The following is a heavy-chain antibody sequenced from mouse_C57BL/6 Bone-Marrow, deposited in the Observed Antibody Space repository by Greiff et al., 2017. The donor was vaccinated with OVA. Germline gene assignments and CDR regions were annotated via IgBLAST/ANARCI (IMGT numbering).Heavy chain of an antibody. Sequence: VQLLESGAELARPGASVKMSCKASGYTFTSYGISWVKQRPGQGLEWIGDIYPRSGDTNYNEKFKGKATLTADKSSSTAYMELRSLTSEDSAVYFCARCCSGRSNGYGYFDVWGTGTTVTVSA. V-gene: IGHV1-81*01. J-gene: IGHJ1*03. CDR3: ARCCSGRSNGYGYFDV. D-gene: IGHD6-1*01. CDR1: GYTFTSYG. CDR2: IYPRSGDT.